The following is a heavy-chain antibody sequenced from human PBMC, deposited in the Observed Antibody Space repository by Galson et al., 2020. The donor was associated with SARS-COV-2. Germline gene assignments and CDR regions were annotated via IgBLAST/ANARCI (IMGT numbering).Heavy chain of an antibody. V-gene: IGHV3-74*01. Sequence: GGSLRLSCAASGFTFSTYWMHWVRQVPGKGLVWVSRINNSDGSSKNYADSVKGRFTTSRDNAKNTLYLQMNSLRAEDTAIYYCVRDGWMEDIVPGRDGFYVWGQGTMVTVSS. J-gene: IGHJ3*01. D-gene: IGHD2-8*01. CDR2: INNSDGSSK. CDR3: VRDGWMEDIVPGRDGFYV. CDR1: GFTFSTYW.